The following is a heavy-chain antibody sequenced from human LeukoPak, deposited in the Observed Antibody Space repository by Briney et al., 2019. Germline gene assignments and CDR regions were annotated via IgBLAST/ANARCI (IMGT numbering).Heavy chain of an antibody. Sequence: KPSETLSLTCTVSGGFIGSSSYYWGWIRQPPGKGLEWIGYIYYSGSTNYNPSLKSRVTISVDTSKNQFSLKLSSVTAADTAVYYCARIKVGGSGSYSAFDPWGQGTLVTVSS. J-gene: IGHJ5*02. D-gene: IGHD3-10*01. CDR2: IYYSGST. V-gene: IGHV4-61*05. CDR3: ARIKVGGSGSYSAFDP. CDR1: GGFIGSSSYY.